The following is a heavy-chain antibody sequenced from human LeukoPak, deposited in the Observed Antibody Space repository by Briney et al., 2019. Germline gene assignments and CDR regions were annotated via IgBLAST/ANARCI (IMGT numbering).Heavy chain of an antibody. CDR3: ARGRSGYSYGPDY. D-gene: IGHD5-18*01. CDR1: GFAFSSYS. V-gene: IGHV3-21*01. J-gene: IGHJ4*02. CDR2: ISSSSSYI. Sequence: PGGSLRLSCAASGFAFSSYSMNWVRQAPGKGLEWVSSISSSSSYIYYADSVKGRFTISRDNAKNSLYLQMNSLSAEDTAVYYCARGRSGYSYGPDYWGQGTLVTVSS.